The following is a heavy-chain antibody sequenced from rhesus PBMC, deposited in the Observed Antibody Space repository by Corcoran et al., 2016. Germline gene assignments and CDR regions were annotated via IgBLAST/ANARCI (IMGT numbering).Heavy chain of an antibody. J-gene: IGHJ5-2*02. Sequence: QLQLQESGPGLVKPSTTLSLTFAVSGGPIRRNPWTRIRQPPGQGLEWIGCITGRGGRTDFNPTLKGRVTISTDASKNQFSLKLTSVTAADTAVYYCVRSAAAARNVLDVWGRGLLVTVSS. CDR1: GGPIRRNP. CDR2: ITGRGGRT. CDR3: VRSAAAARNVLDV. D-gene: IGHD6-43*01. V-gene: IGHV4-173*01.